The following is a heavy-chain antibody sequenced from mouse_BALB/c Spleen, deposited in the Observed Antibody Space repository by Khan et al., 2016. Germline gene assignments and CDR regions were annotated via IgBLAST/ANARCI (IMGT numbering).Heavy chain of an antibody. CDR2: ISYSGST. V-gene: IGHV3-2*02. J-gene: IGHJ3*01. D-gene: IGHD1-1*01. Sequence: EVQLQESGPGLVKPSQSLSLTCTVTGYSITSDYAWNWIRQFPGNKLEWMGYISYSGSTSYNPSLKSRISITRDTSKNQFFLQLNSVTTEDTATXYCARSNNYGNSPACFAYWGQGTLVTVSA. CDR3: ARSNNYGNSPACFAY. CDR1: GYSITSDYA.